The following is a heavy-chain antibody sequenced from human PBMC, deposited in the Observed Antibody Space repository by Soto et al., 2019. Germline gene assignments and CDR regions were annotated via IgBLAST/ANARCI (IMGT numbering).Heavy chain of an antibody. Sequence: GGSLRLSCAASGFPFSFYSMNWVRQAPGKGLEWISYITSTSSAVNYADSVRGRFTISRDNAMRSLFLHMNSLRDEDTAVFYCARDGKGAAYTHGPYYFDYWGQGALVTVSS. D-gene: IGHD1-1*01. J-gene: IGHJ4*02. V-gene: IGHV3-48*02. CDR2: ITSTSSAV. CDR3: ARDGKGAAYTHGPYYFDY. CDR1: GFPFSFYS.